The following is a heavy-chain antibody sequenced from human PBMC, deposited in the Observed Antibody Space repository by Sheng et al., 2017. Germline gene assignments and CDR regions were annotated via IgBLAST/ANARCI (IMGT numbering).Heavy chain of an antibody. CDR1: GIHLXQLC. Sequence: EVQLLESGGGLVQPGGSLRLSCAASGIHLXQLCHELGPPGSREGLEWVSAISGSGGSTYYADSVKGRFTXSRDQFKNTLYLQMNSLRAEDTAVYYCAKVSLDQLPFYYYYYMDVWGKGTTVTVSS. J-gene: IGHJ6*03. D-gene: IGHD2-2*01. CDR3: AKVSLDQLPFYYYYYMDV. CDR2: ISGSGGST. V-gene: IGHV3-23*01.